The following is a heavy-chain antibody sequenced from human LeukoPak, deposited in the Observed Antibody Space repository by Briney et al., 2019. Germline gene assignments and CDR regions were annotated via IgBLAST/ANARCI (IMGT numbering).Heavy chain of an antibody. CDR3: AMRYSNSWYDY. V-gene: IGHV3-53*01. CDR1: GFTVSSNY. Sequence: PGGSLRLSCAASGFTVSSNYMSWVRQAPGKGLEWVSSIHSGGSTYYADSVKGRFTISRDNSKNTLYPQMSSLRAEDTAVYYCAMRYSNSWYDYWGQGTLVTVSS. J-gene: IGHJ4*02. CDR2: IHSGGST. D-gene: IGHD6-13*01.